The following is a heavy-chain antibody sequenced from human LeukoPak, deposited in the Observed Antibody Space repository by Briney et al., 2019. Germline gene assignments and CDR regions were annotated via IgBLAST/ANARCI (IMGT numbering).Heavy chain of an antibody. Sequence: SETLSLTCTVSSGSISTSNYYWGWVRQPPGKALEWIGNIFYSGSTYYSPSLKSRVTISLDTSRNQFSLKLNSVTAADTAVYYCARAGGYSSPFDPWGQGTLVTVSP. V-gene: IGHV4-39*07. CDR3: ARAGGYSSPFDP. CDR1: SGSISTSNYY. D-gene: IGHD5-18*01. J-gene: IGHJ5*02. CDR2: IFYSGST.